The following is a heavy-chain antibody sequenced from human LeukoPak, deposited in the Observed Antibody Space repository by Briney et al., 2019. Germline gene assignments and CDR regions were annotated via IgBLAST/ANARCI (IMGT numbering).Heavy chain of an antibody. J-gene: IGHJ6*04. CDR3: ARGPLGDFWSGKPTPGLMDV. Sequence: PSETLSLTCAVYGGSFSGYYWSWIRQPPGTGLEWIGEINHSGSTTYNPSLKSRVTISVDTSKNRFSLKLSSVTAADTAVYYCARGPLGDFWSGKPTPGLMDVWGKGTTVTVSS. CDR2: INHSGST. CDR1: GGSFSGYY. D-gene: IGHD3-3*01. V-gene: IGHV4-34*01.